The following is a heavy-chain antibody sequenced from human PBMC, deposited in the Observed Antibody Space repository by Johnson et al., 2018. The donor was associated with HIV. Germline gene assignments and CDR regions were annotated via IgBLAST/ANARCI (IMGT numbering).Heavy chain of an antibody. CDR1: GFTFSSYA. V-gene: IGHV3-23*04. D-gene: IGHD5-12*01. CDR2: ISGSGGST. Sequence: VQLVESGGGLVQPGGSLRLSCAASGFTFSSYAMSWVRQAPGKGLEWVSAISGSGGSTYYADSVKGRFTISRDNSKNTLYLQMNSRRTEDTAVYHCARERGGYSGYEGVGHTNDAFDIWGQGTMVTVSS. CDR3: ARERGGYSGYEGVGHTNDAFDI. J-gene: IGHJ3*02.